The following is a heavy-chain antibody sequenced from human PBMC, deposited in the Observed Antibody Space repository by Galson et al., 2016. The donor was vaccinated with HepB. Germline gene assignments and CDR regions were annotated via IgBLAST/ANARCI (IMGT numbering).Heavy chain of an antibody. D-gene: IGHD1-26*01. CDR2: IDWDDAK. CDR3: ARINMRGKYSLAYFDY. V-gene: IGHV2-70*01. CDR1: GFSLSTHGMS. Sequence: PALVKPTQTLTLTCTFSGFSLSTHGMSVTWIRQPPGKALEWLVLIDWDDAKYYSSSLKTRLTVSKDTSKNQVVLTMTNMDPVDTATYYCARINMRGKYSLAYFDYWGQGTLVTVSS. J-gene: IGHJ4*02.